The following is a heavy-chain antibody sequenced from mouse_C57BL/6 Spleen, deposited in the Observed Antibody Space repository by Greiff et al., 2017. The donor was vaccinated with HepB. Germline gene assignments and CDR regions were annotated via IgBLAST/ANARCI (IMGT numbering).Heavy chain of an antibody. J-gene: IGHJ2*01. CDR2: INPSSGYT. D-gene: IGHD3-2*01. Sequence: VQLQESGAELARPGASVKMSCKASGYTFTSYTMHWVKQRPGQGLEWIGYINPSSGYTKYNQKFKDKATLTADKSSSTAYMQLSSLTSEDSAVYYCARRTARATYYFDYWGQGTTLTVSS. CDR1: GYTFTSYT. V-gene: IGHV1-4*01. CDR3: ARRTARATYYFDY.